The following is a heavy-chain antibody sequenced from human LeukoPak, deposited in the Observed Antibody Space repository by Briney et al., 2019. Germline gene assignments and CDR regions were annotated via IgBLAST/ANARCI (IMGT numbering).Heavy chain of an antibody. CDR1: GFTFSIYA. CDR3: GRDSGSRLVDH. D-gene: IGHD3-10*01. Sequence: GGSRRLSCAASGFTFSIYAMHGGRQAPGKGLEWVAFISYDGSNKHYADPVEGRFTISRDNSYSTLSLQINSLRAADTAAYYCGRDSGSRLVDHWGQGRQVTVYS. J-gene: IGHJ4*02. CDR2: ISYDGSNK. V-gene: IGHV3-30*04.